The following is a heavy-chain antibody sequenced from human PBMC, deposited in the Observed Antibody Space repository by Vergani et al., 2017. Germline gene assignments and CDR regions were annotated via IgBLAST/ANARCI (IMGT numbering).Heavy chain of an antibody. Sequence: QAQLVQSGPELKKPGASVKVSCKASGYTFTSYALHWVRQAPGQGLEWLGWINTNTETPTYAQAFTGRFVFSSDTSVNTAFLQISGLTAEDTALYYCARAKRGRIAVSAADTWGQGTLVTVSS. CDR3: ARAKRGRIAVSAADT. V-gene: IGHV7-4-1*02. J-gene: IGHJ5*02. D-gene: IGHD6-19*01. CDR1: GYTFTSYA. CDR2: INTNTETP.